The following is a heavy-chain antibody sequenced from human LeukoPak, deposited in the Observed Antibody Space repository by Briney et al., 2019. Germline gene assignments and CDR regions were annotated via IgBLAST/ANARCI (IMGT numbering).Heavy chain of an antibody. J-gene: IGHJ4*02. CDR2: IRSKAYGGTT. Sequence: GGSLRLSCAASGFTFSSYSMNWVRQAPGKGLEWVGFIRSKAYGGTTEYAASVKGRFTISRDDSKSIAYLQMNSLKTEDTAVYYCTSWGYCSSTSCQKIFDYWGQGTLVTVSS. V-gene: IGHV3-49*04. CDR3: TSWGYCSSTSCQKIFDY. D-gene: IGHD2-2*01. CDR1: GFTFSSYS.